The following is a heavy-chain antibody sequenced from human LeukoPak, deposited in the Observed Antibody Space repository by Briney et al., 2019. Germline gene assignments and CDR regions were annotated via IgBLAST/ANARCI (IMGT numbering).Heavy chain of an antibody. V-gene: IGHV3-21*01. Sequence: GGSLRLSCAASGFTFSSYSMNWVRQAPGKGLEWVSSISSSSSYIYYADSVKGRFTISRDNAKNSLYLQMNSLRAEDTAVYYCTGSCYSDYYYYGMDVWGQGTTVTVSS. CDR3: TGSCYSDYYYYGMDV. D-gene: IGHD2-15*01. J-gene: IGHJ6*02. CDR1: GFTFSSYS. CDR2: ISSSSSYI.